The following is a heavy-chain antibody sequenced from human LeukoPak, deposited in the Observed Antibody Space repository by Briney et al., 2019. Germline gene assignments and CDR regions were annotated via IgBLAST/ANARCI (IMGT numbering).Heavy chain of an antibody. D-gene: IGHD1-14*01. CDR3: VRTSYNSGPTPGGY. J-gene: IGHJ4*02. CDR2: VFHSGST. V-gene: IGHV4-4*02. Sequence: SETLSLTCSVSGGFISSGHWWSWVRQSPGKGLEWIGEVFHSGSTNYNPSLESRVTISVDTSKKEFSLKLNSVTAADTAVYYCVRTSYNSGPTPGGYWGRGTLVTVSS. CDR1: GGFISSGHW.